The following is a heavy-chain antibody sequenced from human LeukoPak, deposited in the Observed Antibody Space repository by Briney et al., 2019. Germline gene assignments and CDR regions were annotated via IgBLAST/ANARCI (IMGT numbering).Heavy chain of an antibody. CDR3: ARGSIAAALYDY. J-gene: IGHJ4*02. V-gene: IGHV4-30-2*01. CDR1: GGSISSGGYS. Sequence: SQTLSLTCAVSGGSISSGGYSWSWIRQPPGKGLEWIGYIYHSGSTYYNPSLKSRVTISVDRSKNQFSLKLSSVTAADTAVYYCARGSIAAALYDYWGQGTLVTVSS. D-gene: IGHD6-13*01. CDR2: IYHSGST.